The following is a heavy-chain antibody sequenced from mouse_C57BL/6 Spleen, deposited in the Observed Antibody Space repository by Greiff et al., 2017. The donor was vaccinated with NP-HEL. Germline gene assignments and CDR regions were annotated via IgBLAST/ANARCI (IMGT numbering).Heavy chain of an antibody. J-gene: IGHJ2*01. CDR3: ARGIYGNLYYFDY. D-gene: IGHD2-1*01. CDR2: IDPSDSYT. Sequence: QVQLQQSGAELVKPGASVKLSCKASGYTFTSYWMQWVKQRPGQGLEWIGEIDPSDSYTNYNQKFKGKATLTVDTSSSTAYMQLSSLTSEDSAVYYCARGIYGNLYYFDYWGQGTTLTVSS. CDR1: GYTFTSYW. V-gene: IGHV1-50*01.